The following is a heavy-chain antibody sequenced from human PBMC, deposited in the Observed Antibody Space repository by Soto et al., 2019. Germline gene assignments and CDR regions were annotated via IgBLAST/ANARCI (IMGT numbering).Heavy chain of an antibody. V-gene: IGHV3-23*01. J-gene: IGHJ6*02. Sequence: GGSLRLSCAASGFTFSSYAMTWVRQAPGKGLEWVSAISGSGGRTYYADSVKGRFTISRDNSKNTLYSQMNSLRAEDTAVYYCAKDAVKYFYGSGSYATTFYYGMDVWGQGTTVTVSS. CDR3: AKDAVKYFYGSGSYATTFYYGMDV. D-gene: IGHD3-10*01. CDR1: GFTFSSYA. CDR2: ISGSGGRT.